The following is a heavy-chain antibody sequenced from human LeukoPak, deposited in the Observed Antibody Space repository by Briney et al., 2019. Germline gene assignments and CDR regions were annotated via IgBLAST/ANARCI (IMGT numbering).Heavy chain of an antibody. CDR1: GFTLNTYS. CDR3: TAIQGALAFN. CDR2: ISSSSTYI. V-gene: IGHV3-21*01. D-gene: IGHD3-16*01. Sequence: GGSLRLSCAASGFTLNTYSMNWVRQAPGKGLEWVAFISSSSTYIYHADSVKGRFTVSRDNAKNSLYLQMNSLRAEDTAVYYCTAIQGALAFNWGQGTLVTVSS. J-gene: IGHJ4*02.